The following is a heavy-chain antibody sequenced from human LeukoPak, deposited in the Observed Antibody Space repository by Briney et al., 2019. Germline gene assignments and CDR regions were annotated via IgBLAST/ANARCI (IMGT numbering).Heavy chain of an antibody. J-gene: IGHJ4*02. CDR3: ARAGNPSWTVFDY. V-gene: IGHV3-33*01. Sequence: GGSLTLSCAASGCTFSSYCMHWVRQAPGNGLEWVAVICYDGSIKYYADSVKGPFTISRNNSKNTLHLQMNSLRAEATAVFYCARAGNPSWTVFDYWGQGTLVTVSS. D-gene: IGHD2-2*01. CDR1: GCTFSSYC. CDR2: ICYDGSIK.